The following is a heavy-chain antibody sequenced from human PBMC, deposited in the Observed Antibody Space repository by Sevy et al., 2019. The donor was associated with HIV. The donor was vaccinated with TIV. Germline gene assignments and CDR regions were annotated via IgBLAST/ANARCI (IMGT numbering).Heavy chain of an antibody. J-gene: IGHJ4*02. CDR1: GFTFSSYS. D-gene: IGHD2-2*01. CDR3: ARDLFFMPGPNFDD. Sequence: GGSLRLSCAASGFTFSSYSMNWVRQAPGKGLEWVSYISSSSSTIYYADSVKGRFTISRDNAKKSLYLQMNSLRDEDTAVYYSARDLFFMPGPNFDDLGQGTLVTVSS. V-gene: IGHV3-48*02. CDR2: ISSSSSTI.